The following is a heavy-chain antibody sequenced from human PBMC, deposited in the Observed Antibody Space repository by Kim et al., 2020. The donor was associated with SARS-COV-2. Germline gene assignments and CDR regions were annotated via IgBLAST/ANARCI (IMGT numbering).Heavy chain of an antibody. Sequence: NSHPSPKSRVTISVDTSKNQCSLKLSSVTAAYTAVYYCARIKQQLTAFDYWGQGTLVTVSS. J-gene: IGHJ4*02. D-gene: IGHD6-13*01. CDR3: ARIKQQLTAFDY. V-gene: IGHV4-34*01.